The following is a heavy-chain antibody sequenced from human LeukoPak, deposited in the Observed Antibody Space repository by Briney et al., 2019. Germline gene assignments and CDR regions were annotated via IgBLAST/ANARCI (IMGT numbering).Heavy chain of an antibody. CDR2: ISYDGSNK. CDR1: GFTFSSYA. D-gene: IGHD3-22*01. J-gene: IGHJ4*02. V-gene: IGHV3-30-3*01. CDR3: ARDREYYDSSGYPTH. Sequence: GGSLRLSCAASGFTFSSYAMSWVRQAPGKGLEWVAVISYDGSNKYYADSVKGRFTISRDNSKNTLYLQMNSLRAEDTAVYYCARDREYYDSSGYPTHWGQGTLVTVSS.